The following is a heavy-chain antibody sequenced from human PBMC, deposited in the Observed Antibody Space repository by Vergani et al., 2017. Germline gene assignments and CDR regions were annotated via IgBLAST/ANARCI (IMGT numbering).Heavy chain of an antibody. CDR3: AKDGQGGGSAFDY. Sequence: EVQLLESGGGLVQPGGSLRLSCAASGFTFSSYAMSWVRQAPGKGLEWVSAISGSGGSTYYADSVKSRFTISRDNSKNTLYLQMNSLRAEDTAVYYCAKDGQGGGSAFDYWGQGTLVTVSS. V-gene: IGHV3-23*01. CDR2: ISGSGGST. J-gene: IGHJ4*02. CDR1: GFTFSSYA. D-gene: IGHD2-15*01.